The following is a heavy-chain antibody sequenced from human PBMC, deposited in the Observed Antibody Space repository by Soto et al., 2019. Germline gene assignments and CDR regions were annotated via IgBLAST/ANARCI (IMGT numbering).Heavy chain of an antibody. D-gene: IGHD2-8*01. CDR3: AKASGSGGDCTNGVGYFFDY. Sequence: GGSLRLSCAASGFTFSSYGMHWVRQAPGKGLEWVAVISYDGSNKYYADSVKGRFTISRDNSKNTLYLQMNSLRAEDTAVYYCAKASGSGGDCTNGVGYFFDYWGQGTLVTVSS. V-gene: IGHV3-30*18. CDR2: ISYDGSNK. J-gene: IGHJ4*02. CDR1: GFTFSSYG.